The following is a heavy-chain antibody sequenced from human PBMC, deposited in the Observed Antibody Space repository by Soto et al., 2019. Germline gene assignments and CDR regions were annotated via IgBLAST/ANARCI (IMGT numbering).Heavy chain of an antibody. CDR3: AILPSEKYEYDY. Sequence: ASVKVSCKGSGYTFTDYGILWLRQAPGQGLEWMGWISIYYGYTDYSQKLQGRVTMTRDISTRTAYMGLTSLRSDDTAVYYCAILPSEKYEYDYWGQGTPVTVSS. CDR1: GYTFTDYG. CDR2: ISIYYGYT. J-gene: IGHJ4*02. D-gene: IGHD2-15*01. V-gene: IGHV1-18*01.